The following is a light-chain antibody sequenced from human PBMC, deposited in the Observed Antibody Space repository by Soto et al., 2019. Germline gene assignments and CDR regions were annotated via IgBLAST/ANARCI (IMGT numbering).Light chain of an antibody. CDR3: LLSFTDTSV. V-gene: IGLV7-46*01. CDR2: DTS. Sequence: QAVVTQEPSLTVSPGGTVTLTCASSLGSVTTGHYPYWFQQKPGQAPRTLIYDTSNKHSWTPARFSGSLLGGRAALTITDAQPQDEADYYCLLSFTDTSVFGGGTKLTVL. CDR1: LGSVTTGHY. J-gene: IGLJ2*01.